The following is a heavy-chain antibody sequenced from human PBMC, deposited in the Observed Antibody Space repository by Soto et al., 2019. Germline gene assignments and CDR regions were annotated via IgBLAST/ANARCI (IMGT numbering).Heavy chain of an antibody. CDR2: ISGSGGST. CDR3: AKDGEGHITMIVVDDY. J-gene: IGHJ4*02. V-gene: IGHV3-23*01. CDR1: GFTFSSYA. D-gene: IGHD3-22*01. Sequence: GGSLRLSCAASGFTFSSYAMSWVRQAPGEGLEWVSAISGSGGSTYYADSVKGRFTISRDNSKNTLCLQMNSLRAEDTAVYYCAKDGEGHITMIVVDDYWGQGTLVTVSS.